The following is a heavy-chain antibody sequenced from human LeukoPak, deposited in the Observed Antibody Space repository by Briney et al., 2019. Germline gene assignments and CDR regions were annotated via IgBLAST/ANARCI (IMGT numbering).Heavy chain of an antibody. V-gene: IGHV3-48*01. Sequence: GGSLRLSCAASGFTFSSYSMNWVRQAPGKGLEWVSYISSSSSTIYYADSVKGRFTISRDNAKNSLYLQMSSLRAEDTAVYYCARNRWYAFDYWGQGTLATVSS. CDR3: ARNRWYAFDY. D-gene: IGHD4-23*01. CDR2: ISSSSSTI. J-gene: IGHJ4*02. CDR1: GFTFSSYS.